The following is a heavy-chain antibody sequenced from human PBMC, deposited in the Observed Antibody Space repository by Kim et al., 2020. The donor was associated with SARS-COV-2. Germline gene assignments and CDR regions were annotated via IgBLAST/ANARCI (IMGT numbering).Heavy chain of an antibody. Sequence: SETLSLTCTVSGGSISSSSYYWGWIRQPPGKGLEWIGSIYYSGSTYYNPSFKSRVTISVDTSKNQFSLKLSSVTAADTAVYYCASLRRGAVAGIIGTSNNWFDPWGQGTLVTVSS. CDR3: ASLRRGAVAGIIGTSNNWFDP. V-gene: IGHV4-39*01. D-gene: IGHD6-19*01. CDR2: IYYSGST. J-gene: IGHJ5*02. CDR1: GGSISSSSYY.